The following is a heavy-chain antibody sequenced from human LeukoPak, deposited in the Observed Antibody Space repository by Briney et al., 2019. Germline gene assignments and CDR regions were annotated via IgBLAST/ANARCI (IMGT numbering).Heavy chain of an antibody. CDR3: AAKGNGYTGIYVFAH. D-gene: IGHD1-26*01. CDR2: LYASGTT. J-gene: IGHJ4*02. CDR1: GFGVSVNY. Sequence: GGSLRLSCAASGFGVSVNYMSWVRQAPGKGLEWVSVLYASGTTKYADSVKGRFTISRDTSDNTLNLQMNGLGAEDSAVYYCAAKGNGYTGIYVFAHWGQETLVTVSA. V-gene: IGHV3-66*01.